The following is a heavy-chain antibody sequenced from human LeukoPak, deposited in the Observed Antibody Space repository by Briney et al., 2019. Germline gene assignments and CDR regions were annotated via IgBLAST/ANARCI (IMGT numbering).Heavy chain of an antibody. Sequence: SETLSLTCADYGGSFSGYYWSWIRQPPGKGLEWIGEINHSGSTNYNPSLKSRVTISVDTSKNQFSLKLSSVTAADTAVYYCARGYSVKLGYCSGGSCEFDYWGQGTLVTVSS. V-gene: IGHV4-34*01. D-gene: IGHD2-15*01. CDR2: INHSGST. CDR1: GGSFSGYY. J-gene: IGHJ4*02. CDR3: ARGYSVKLGYCSGGSCEFDY.